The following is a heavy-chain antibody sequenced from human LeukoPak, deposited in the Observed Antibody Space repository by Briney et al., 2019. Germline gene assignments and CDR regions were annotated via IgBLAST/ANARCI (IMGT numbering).Heavy chain of an antibody. V-gene: IGHV1-69*04. CDR2: IIPILGIA. Sequence: ASVKVSCKASGGTFSSFAISWVRQAPGQGLEWMGRIIPILGIANYAQKFQGRVTITADKSTSTAYMELSSLRSEDTAVYYCARDGDNWFDPWGQGTLVTVSS. D-gene: IGHD7-27*01. J-gene: IGHJ5*02. CDR3: ARDGDNWFDP. CDR1: GGTFSSFA.